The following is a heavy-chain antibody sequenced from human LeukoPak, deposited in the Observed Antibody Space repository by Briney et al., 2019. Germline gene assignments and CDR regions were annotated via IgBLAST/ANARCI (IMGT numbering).Heavy chain of an antibody. Sequence: SETLSLTCTVSGGSISSSSYYWGWIRQPPGKGLEWIGSIYYSGSTYYNPSLKSRVTISVDTSKNQFSLKLSSVTAADTAVYYCARQTNYYYYYMDVWGKGTTVTISS. CDR3: ARQTNYYYYYMDV. CDR1: GGSISSSSYY. D-gene: IGHD4-11*01. J-gene: IGHJ6*03. CDR2: IYYSGST. V-gene: IGHV4-39*07.